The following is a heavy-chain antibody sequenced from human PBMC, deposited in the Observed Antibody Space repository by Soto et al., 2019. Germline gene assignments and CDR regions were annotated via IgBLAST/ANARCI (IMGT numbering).Heavy chain of an antibody. Sequence: GGSLRVSYAASGFSFGSYSMTWVRQAPGKGLEWVSVIGGDAVTTYYADSVKGRFTVSRDNSKNTLYLQMNSLRAEDTAVYYCAIPSGLTVTGPDYWVQGTLVTVSS. CDR2: IGGDAVTT. CDR1: GFSFGSYS. V-gene: IGHV3-23*01. CDR3: AIPSGLTVTGPDY. J-gene: IGHJ4*02. D-gene: IGHD6-19*01.